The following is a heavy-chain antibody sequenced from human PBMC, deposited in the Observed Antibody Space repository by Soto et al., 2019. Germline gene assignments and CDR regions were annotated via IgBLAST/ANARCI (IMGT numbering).Heavy chain of an antibody. Sequence: EVQLVESGGGLVQPGGSVRLSCAASGFIFSDHYMDWVRQTPGKGLEWIGRSRDKTHGYTTAYAASVKGRFTISRDDSKNSLFLQMNSLKIEDTAVYYCARRGIVGATSDYWGQGSLVTVSS. J-gene: IGHJ4*02. D-gene: IGHD1-26*01. V-gene: IGHV3-72*01. CDR2: SRDKTHGYTT. CDR3: ARRGIVGATSDY. CDR1: GFIFSDHY.